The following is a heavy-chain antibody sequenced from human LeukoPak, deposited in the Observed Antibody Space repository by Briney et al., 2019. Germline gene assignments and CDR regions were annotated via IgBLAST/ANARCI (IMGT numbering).Heavy chain of an antibody. J-gene: IGHJ4*02. Sequence: PGGSLRLSCAASRFTFRNYWMTWVRQAPGKGLEWVANINKDGSEKYYVDSVKGRLTISRDNGKNSLYLQMNSLRAEDTAVYYCARDYGYYMDYWGQGTLVTVSS. CDR1: RFTFRNYW. CDR2: INKDGSEK. V-gene: IGHV3-7*01. D-gene: IGHD3-3*01. CDR3: ARDYGYYMDY.